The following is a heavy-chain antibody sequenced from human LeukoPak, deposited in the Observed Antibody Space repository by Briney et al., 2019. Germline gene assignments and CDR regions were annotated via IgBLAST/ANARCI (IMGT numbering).Heavy chain of an antibody. CDR2: TSFNGTNK. CDR1: GFTFRSYA. J-gene: IGHJ4*02. Sequence: GKSLRLSCAATGFTFRSYAMNWVRQAPGKGLEWVAGTSFNGTNKYYADSVKGRFTISRDRFKNTLYLQMDSLGPDDTAFYFCVREDRGIDSWGQGTLVTVSS. CDR3: VREDRGIDS. D-gene: IGHD3-16*01. V-gene: IGHV3-30-3*01.